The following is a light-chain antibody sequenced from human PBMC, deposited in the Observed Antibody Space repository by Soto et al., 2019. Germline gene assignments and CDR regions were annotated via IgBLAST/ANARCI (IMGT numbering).Light chain of an antibody. CDR1: SSEVGGYNY. J-gene: IGLJ2*01. Sequence: QSALTQPPSAYGSPGQSVTISCTGTSSEVGGYNYVSWYQQHPGKAPKLMIYEVSKRPSGVPDRFSGSKSGNTASLTVSGLQAEDEADYYCSSYAGSNNLGVFGGGTKLTVL. CDR2: EVS. V-gene: IGLV2-8*01. CDR3: SSYAGSNNLGV.